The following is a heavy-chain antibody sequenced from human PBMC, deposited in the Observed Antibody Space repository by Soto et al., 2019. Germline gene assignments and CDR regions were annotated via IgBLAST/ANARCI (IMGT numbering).Heavy chain of an antibody. CDR3: GTVSQEGLQFYYSGMAV. J-gene: IGHJ6*02. V-gene: IGHV1-69*13. Sequence: SVKVSCKASGGTFSSYAISWVRQAPGQGLEWMGGIIPIFGTANYAQKFQGRVSITADESTSTAYMELSSRRSEDTAVYYCGTVSQEGLQFYYSGMAVWGQGTTATVSS. CDR2: IIPIFGTA. CDR1: GGTFSSYA. D-gene: IGHD5-12*01.